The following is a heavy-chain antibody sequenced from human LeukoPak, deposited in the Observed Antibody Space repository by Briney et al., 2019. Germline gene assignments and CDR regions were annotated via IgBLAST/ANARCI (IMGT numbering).Heavy chain of an antibody. CDR3: ARERHDYVWGSYRYGGYFDY. Sequence: SSQTLSLTCAVSGGSISSGGYSWSWIRQPPGKGLEWIGYIYYSGSTNYNPSLKSRVTISVDTSKNQFSLKLSSVTAADTAVYYCARERHDYVWGSYRYGGYFDYWGQGTLVTVSS. V-gene: IGHV4-61*08. CDR2: IYYSGST. CDR1: GGSISSGGYS. J-gene: IGHJ4*02. D-gene: IGHD3-16*02.